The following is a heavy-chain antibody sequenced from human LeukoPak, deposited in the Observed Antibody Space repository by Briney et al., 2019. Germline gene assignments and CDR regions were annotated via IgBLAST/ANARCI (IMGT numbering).Heavy chain of an antibody. CDR2: INHSGST. V-gene: IGHV4-34*01. CDR3: ARGGHYCSSTSWDRGWFDP. D-gene: IGHD2-2*01. Sequence: SETLSLTCAVYGGSFSGYYWSWIRQPPGKGLEWIGEINHSGSTNYNPSLKSRVTISVDTSKNQFSLKLSSVTAADTAVYYCARGGHYCSSTSWDRGWFDPWGQGTLVTVSS. J-gene: IGHJ5*02. CDR1: GGSFSGYY.